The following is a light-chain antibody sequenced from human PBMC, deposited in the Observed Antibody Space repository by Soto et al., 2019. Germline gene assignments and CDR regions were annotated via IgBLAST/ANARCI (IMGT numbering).Light chain of an antibody. Sequence: DIPMTQSPSSLSASGGDRVTITCQASQDISNYLNWYQQKPGKAPKLLIYDASNLETGVPSRFSGSGSGTDFTFTISSLQPEDIATYYCQQNDNLPPTFGQGTKLEIK. CDR1: QDISNY. J-gene: IGKJ2*01. CDR3: QQNDNLPPT. V-gene: IGKV1-33*01. CDR2: DAS.